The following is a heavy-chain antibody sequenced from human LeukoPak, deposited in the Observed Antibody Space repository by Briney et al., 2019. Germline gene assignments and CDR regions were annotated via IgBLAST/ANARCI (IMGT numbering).Heavy chain of an antibody. V-gene: IGHV5-51*01. CDR2: IYPGDSDT. J-gene: IGHJ3*02. CDR3: ATNTTFRGIHAFDI. Sequence: GESLKISCKGSGYTFINYWIGWVRQMPGKGLEWMGIIYPGDSDTRYSPSFQGQVTISADKSISTAYLQWSSLKASDSAMYYCATNTTFRGIHAFDIWGQGTMVTVSS. CDR1: GYTFINYW. D-gene: IGHD3-10*01.